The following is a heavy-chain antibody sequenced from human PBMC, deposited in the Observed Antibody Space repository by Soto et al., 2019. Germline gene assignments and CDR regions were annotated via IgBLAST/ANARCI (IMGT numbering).Heavy chain of an antibody. D-gene: IGHD6-19*01. CDR3: SSGAPQWLVAAFDI. V-gene: IGHV1-18*01. J-gene: IGHJ3*02. CDR1: GYTFVSYG. Sequence: QVQLVQSGAEVKEPGASVKVSCKASGYTFVSYGISWVRQAPGQGLEWMGWISPYNGNTNYAPKFRGRLTMTTAPCTSIYYMEQSSLRSDASAVFYCSSGAPQWLVAAFDIWGQGPIVTVSS. CDR2: ISPYNGNT.